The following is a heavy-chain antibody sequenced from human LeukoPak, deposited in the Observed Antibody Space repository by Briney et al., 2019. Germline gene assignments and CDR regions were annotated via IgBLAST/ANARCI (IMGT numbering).Heavy chain of an antibody. J-gene: IGHJ3*02. Sequence: GGSLRLSCAASGFTFSSYSMNWVRQAPGKGLEWVSYISSSSSTIYYADSVKGRFTISRDNAKNTLYLQMNSLRAEDTAVYYCAKQAAPADAFDIWGQGTMVTVSS. CDR1: GFTFSSYS. CDR3: AKQAAPADAFDI. D-gene: IGHD6-6*01. V-gene: IGHV3-48*01. CDR2: ISSSSSTI.